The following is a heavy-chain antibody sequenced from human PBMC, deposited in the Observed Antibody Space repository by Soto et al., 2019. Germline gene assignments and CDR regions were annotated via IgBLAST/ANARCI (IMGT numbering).Heavy chain of an antibody. CDR2: ISGSGDRT. Sequence: GGSLRLSCAASGITISNYPMSWVRQAPGKGLDWVSGISGSGDRTYYAYSAKGRFTISKDFSKNSLSLQLDSLRAEDTAVYFCVKDDGGNPSTEPHWGQGTLVTVSS. D-gene: IGHD2-15*01. CDR1: GITISNYP. V-gene: IGHV3-23*01. CDR3: VKDDGGNPSTEPH. J-gene: IGHJ4*02.